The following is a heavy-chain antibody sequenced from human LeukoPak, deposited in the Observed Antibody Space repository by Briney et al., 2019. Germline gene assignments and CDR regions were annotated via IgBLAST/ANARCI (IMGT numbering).Heavy chain of an antibody. V-gene: IGHV4-39*07. CDR3: ARARRGYSYGCFDY. CDR2: IYYSGST. D-gene: IGHD5-18*01. J-gene: IGHJ4*02. Sequence: IPSETLSLTCTVSGGSISSSSYYWGWIRQPPGKGLEWIGSIYYSGSTYYNPSLKSRVTISVDTSKNQFSLKLSSVTAADTAVYYCARARRGYSYGCFDYWGQGTLVTVSS. CDR1: GGSISSSSYY.